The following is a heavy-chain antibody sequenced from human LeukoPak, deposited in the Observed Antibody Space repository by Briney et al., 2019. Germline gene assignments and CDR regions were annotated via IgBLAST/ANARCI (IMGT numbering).Heavy chain of an antibody. V-gene: IGHV4-34*01. CDR3: ARGGPIERPGPPDY. CDR1: GGSSRVYY. D-gene: IGHD6-25*01. J-gene: IGHJ4*02. CDR2: INHSVST. Sequence: SQTLSLTRAVSGGSSRVYYWSWIRQPPGKGLEWIGEINHSVSTNYNPSLKSRVTISVDTSKNQFSLKLSSVTAADTAVYVCARGGPIERPGPPDYWGQGTLVTVSS.